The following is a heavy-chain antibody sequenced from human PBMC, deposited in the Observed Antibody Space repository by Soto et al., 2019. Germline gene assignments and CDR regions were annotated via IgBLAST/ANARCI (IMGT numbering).Heavy chain of an antibody. J-gene: IGHJ4*02. Sequence: GGSLRLSCAASGFTFSNYGMHWVRQAPGKGLEWVAVISYDGSNKYYADSVKGRFTISRDNAKNTLYLQMNSLRAEDTAVYYCAKDRDSGSYYFDYWGQGTLVTVSS. CDR3: AKDRDSGSYYFDY. V-gene: IGHV3-30*18. D-gene: IGHD1-26*01. CDR1: GFTFSNYG. CDR2: ISYDGSNK.